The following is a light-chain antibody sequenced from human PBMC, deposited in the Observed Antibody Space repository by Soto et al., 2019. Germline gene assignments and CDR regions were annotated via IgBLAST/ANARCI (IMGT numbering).Light chain of an antibody. CDR2: DVT. V-gene: IGKV3-20*01. Sequence: EIVLTQSPGTLSLSPGEGATLSCRASQSVSNNFLAWYQHTPGQAPRLLTYDVTSRPTGIPDRFRGSGSGTDFSLTISRLEPEDFAVYYCQQYGTSPHTFGQGTKVEIK. CDR3: QQYGTSPHT. J-gene: IGKJ2*01. CDR1: QSVSNNF.